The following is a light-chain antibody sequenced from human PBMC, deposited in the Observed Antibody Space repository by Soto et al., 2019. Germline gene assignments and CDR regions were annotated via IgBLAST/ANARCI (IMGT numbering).Light chain of an antibody. J-gene: IGLJ1*01. CDR1: SSDVGDYNY. V-gene: IGLV2-8*01. CDR2: EVS. Sequence: QSALTQPPSASGSPGQSVTISCTGTSSDVGDYNYVSWYQQHPGKAPKHMIYEVSKRPSGVPDRFSGSKSGNTASLTVSGLQAEDEADYYCSSYAGSNRVFGTGTKLTVL. CDR3: SSYAGSNRV.